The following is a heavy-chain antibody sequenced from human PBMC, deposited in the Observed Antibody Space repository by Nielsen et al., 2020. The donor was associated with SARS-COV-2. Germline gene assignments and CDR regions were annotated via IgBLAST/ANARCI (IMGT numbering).Heavy chain of an antibody. CDR2: ISYDGSAK. D-gene: IGHD3-10*01. CDR1: GFTLKPYG. V-gene: IGHV3-30*03. Sequence: GGSLRLSCVAFGFTLKPYGMHWVRQAPGKGLEWVALISYDGSAKYYADSVKGRFTMSRDNSKNTLFLQMDSLRPKDTAVYYCAALGEMLLVLSYGMDVWGQGTTVSVSS. J-gene: IGHJ6*02. CDR3: AALGEMLLVLSYGMDV.